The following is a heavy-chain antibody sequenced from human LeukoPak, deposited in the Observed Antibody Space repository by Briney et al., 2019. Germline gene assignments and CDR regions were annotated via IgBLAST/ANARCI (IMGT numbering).Heavy chain of an antibody. D-gene: IGHD3-10*01. V-gene: IGHV4-34*01. CDR2: INHSGST. J-gene: IGHJ5*02. CDR3: ARGHYGSGRSWFDP. Sequence: SETLSLTCAVYGGSFSGYYWSWIRQPPGKGLEWIGEINHSGSTNYNPSLESRVTISVDTSKNQFSLKLSSVTAADTAVYYCARGHYGSGRSWFDPWGQGTLVTVSS. CDR1: GGSFSGYY.